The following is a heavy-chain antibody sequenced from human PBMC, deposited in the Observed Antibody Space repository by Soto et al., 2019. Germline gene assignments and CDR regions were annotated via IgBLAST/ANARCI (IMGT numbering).Heavy chain of an antibody. D-gene: IGHD6-19*01. Sequence: STSGVRKKIRQSPSRGLEWLGRTFYRSKWYAEYAVSVKGRIAINPDTSKNQFSLQLNSLTPEDAAVYYCTINAGWAIDYWGQGTVVPVSS. CDR3: TINAGWAIDY. CDR2: TFYRSKWYA. V-gene: IGHV6-1*01. J-gene: IGHJ4*02. CDR1: STSGV.